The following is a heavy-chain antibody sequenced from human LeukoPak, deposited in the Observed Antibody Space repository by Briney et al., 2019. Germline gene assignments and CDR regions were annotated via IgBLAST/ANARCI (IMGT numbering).Heavy chain of an antibody. CDR3: ARVSKAYHSSSSGALDY. J-gene: IGHJ4*02. Sequence: GGSLRLSCAASGFTFSSYEMNWVRQAPGKGLEWVSSISSSSSYIYYADSVKGRFTISRDNAKNSLYLQMNSLRAEDTAVYYCARVSKAYHSSSSGALDYWGQGTLVTVSS. CDR2: ISSSSSYI. D-gene: IGHD6-6*01. V-gene: IGHV3-21*01. CDR1: GFTFSSYE.